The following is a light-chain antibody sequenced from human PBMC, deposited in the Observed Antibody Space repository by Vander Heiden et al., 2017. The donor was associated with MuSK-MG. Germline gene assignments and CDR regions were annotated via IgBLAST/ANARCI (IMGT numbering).Light chain of an antibody. CDR1: SSDVGGYNF. CDR3: SSYAGSSTPYV. CDR2: EFS. Sequence: QSARTQPASVSGSPGESITISCTGTSSDVGGYNFVSWYQQHPGKAPKLMIYEFSDRPSGVSNRFSGSKSGNTASLTISGLQAEDEADYYCSSYAGSSTPYVFGTGTKVTVL. J-gene: IGLJ1*01. V-gene: IGLV2-14*01.